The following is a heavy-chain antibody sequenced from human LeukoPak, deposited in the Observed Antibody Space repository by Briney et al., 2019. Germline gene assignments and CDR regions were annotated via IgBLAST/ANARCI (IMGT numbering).Heavy chain of an antibody. J-gene: IGHJ4*01. CDR2: ITGSGDST. CDR3: GKERYGSSSVVDY. CDR1: GFTFSSNA. D-gene: IGHD6-6*01. Sequence: PGGSLRLSCAASGFTFSSNAMNWVRQAPAKGLEWVLGITGSGDSTYYADSVKGRFTISRDNSKNTVYLQMNSLRVEDTAVYHCGKERYGSSSVVDYWGHGTLVTVSS. V-gene: IGHV3-23*01.